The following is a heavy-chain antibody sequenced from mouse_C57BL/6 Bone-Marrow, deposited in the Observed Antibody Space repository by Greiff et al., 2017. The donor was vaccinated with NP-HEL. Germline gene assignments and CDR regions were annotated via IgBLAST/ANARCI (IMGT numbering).Heavy chain of an antibody. J-gene: IGHJ2*01. V-gene: IGHV5-17*01. CDR1: GFTFSDYG. Sequence: EVKVVESGGGLVKPGGSLKLSCAASGFTFSDYGMHWVRQAPEKGLEWVAYISSGSSTIYYADTVKGRFTISRDNAKNTLFLQMTSLRSEDTAMYYCARGIYYDDDGSFDYWGQGTTLTVSS. CDR3: ARGIYYDDDGSFDY. CDR2: ISSGSSTI. D-gene: IGHD2-4*01.